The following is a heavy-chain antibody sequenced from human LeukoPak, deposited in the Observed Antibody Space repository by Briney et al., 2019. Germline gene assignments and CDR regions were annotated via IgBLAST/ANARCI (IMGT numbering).Heavy chain of an antibody. J-gene: IGHJ3*02. CDR3: ARDVASSGWPDAFDI. D-gene: IGHD6-19*01. CDR1: GYTFTSYG. Sequence: GASVKVSCKASGYTFTSYGISWVRQAPGQGLEWMGWISAYNGNTNYAQKLQGRVTMTTDTSTSTAYMELRSLRSDDTAVYYRARDVASSGWPDAFDIWGQGTMVTVSS. CDR2: ISAYNGNT. V-gene: IGHV1-18*01.